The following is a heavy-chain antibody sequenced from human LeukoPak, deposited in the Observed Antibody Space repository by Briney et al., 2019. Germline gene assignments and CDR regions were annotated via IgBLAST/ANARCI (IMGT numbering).Heavy chain of an antibody. V-gene: IGHV1-2*02. CDR3: ARLGVQWELLY. Sequence: ASVKVSCKASNYTFTSYGISWVRQAPGQGLEWMGWINPNSGATNYAQNFQGRVTMTRDTSISTAYMELSRLRSDDTAVYYCARLGVQWELLYWGQGTLVTASS. CDR1: NYTFTSYG. CDR2: INPNSGAT. J-gene: IGHJ4*02. D-gene: IGHD1-26*01.